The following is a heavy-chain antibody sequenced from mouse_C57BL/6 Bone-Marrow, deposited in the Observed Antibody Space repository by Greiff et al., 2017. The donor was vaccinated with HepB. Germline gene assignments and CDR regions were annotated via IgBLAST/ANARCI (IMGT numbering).Heavy chain of an antibody. CDR3: ARLGTGTDAMDY. V-gene: IGHV5-2*01. CDR1: EYAFPSHD. D-gene: IGHD4-1*01. J-gene: IGHJ4*01. Sequence: EVKLVESGGGLVQPGESLKLSCESNEYAFPSHDMSWVRKTPEKRLELVAAINSDGGSTYYPDTMERRFIIARDNTKKTLYLQMSSLRSEDAALYYCARLGTGTDAMDYWGQGTSVTVSS. CDR2: INSDGGST.